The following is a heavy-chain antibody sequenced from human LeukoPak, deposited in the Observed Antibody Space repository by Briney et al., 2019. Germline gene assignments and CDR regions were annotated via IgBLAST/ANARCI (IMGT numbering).Heavy chain of an antibody. Sequence: MSSETLSLTCTVSGGSISSSSYYWGWIRQPPGKGLEWIGSIYYSGSTYYNPSLKSRVTISVDTSKNQFSLKLSSVTAADTAVYYCARAGGYGLIDYWGQGTMVTVSS. CDR3: ARAGGYGLIDY. CDR1: GGSISSSSYY. J-gene: IGHJ4*02. CDR2: IYYSGST. V-gene: IGHV4-39*07. D-gene: IGHD5-18*01.